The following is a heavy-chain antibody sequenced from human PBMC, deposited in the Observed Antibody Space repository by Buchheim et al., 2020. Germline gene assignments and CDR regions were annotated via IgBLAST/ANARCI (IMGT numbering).Heavy chain of an antibody. D-gene: IGHD6-19*01. CDR3: ARGETVAGRNFDY. Sequence: QVQLQESGPGLVKPSETLSLTCTVSGGSISSYYWTWIRQPPGKRLEWIGYISYSGTTNYNPSLKSRVTISLDTSKNQFSLKLTSVTAADTAIYHCARGETVAGRNFDYWGQGTL. V-gene: IGHV4-59*01. CDR1: GGSISSYY. J-gene: IGHJ4*02. CDR2: ISYSGTT.